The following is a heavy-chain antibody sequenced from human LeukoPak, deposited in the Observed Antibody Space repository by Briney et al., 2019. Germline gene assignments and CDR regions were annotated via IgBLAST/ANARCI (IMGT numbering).Heavy chain of an antibody. CDR1: GFTFSSYS. J-gene: IGHJ4*02. CDR3: ARGGFNYYDSSGYYYFDY. Sequence: PGGSLRLSCAASGFTFSSYSMNWVRQAPGKGLEWVSSISSSSSYIYYADSVKGRFTISRDNAKNSLYLQMNSLRAEDTAVYYCARGGFNYYDSSGYYYFDYWGQGTLVTVSS. CDR2: ISSSSSYI. D-gene: IGHD3-22*01. V-gene: IGHV3-21*01.